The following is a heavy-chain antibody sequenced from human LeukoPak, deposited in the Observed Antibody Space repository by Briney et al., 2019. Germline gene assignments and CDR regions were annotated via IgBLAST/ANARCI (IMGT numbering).Heavy chain of an antibody. CDR3: ARVQYSSGWDPMYAFDI. J-gene: IGHJ3*02. D-gene: IGHD6-19*01. CDR2: ISAYNGNT. V-gene: IGHV1-18*01. Sequence: ASVKVSRKASGYSFINYGISWVRQAPGQGLEWMGWISAYNGNTNYAQKFQGRVTMTRDTSTNTAYMELSNLRSDDTAVYYCARVQYSSGWDPMYAFDIWGQGTMVTVSS. CDR1: GYSFINYG.